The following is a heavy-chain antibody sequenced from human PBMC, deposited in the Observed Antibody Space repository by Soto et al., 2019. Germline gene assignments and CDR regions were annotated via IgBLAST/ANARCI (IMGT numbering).Heavy chain of an antibody. CDR1: GFTVSSSH. CDR2: IYSGGNS. J-gene: IGHJ5*02. V-gene: IGHV3-53*01. Sequence: PGGSLRLSCTTSGFTVSSSHMSWVRQAPGKGLDWVSVIYSGGNSYYAVSVQGRFTISRDNSKNTVYLQMNSLRGEDTAIYYCARLSPYGSETYSFRYNWFDPWGQGTLVTVSS. CDR3: ARLSPYGSETYSFRYNWFDP. D-gene: IGHD3-10*01.